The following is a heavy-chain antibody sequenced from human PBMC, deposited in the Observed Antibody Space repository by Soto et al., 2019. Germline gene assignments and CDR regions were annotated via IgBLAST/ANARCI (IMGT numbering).Heavy chain of an antibody. Sequence: EVQLVESGGGLVQPGGSLRLSCAASGFTVSSNYMSWVRQAPGKGLEWVSVIYSGGSTYYADSVKGRFTISRDNSKNTLYLQMISLRAEDTAVYYCGRDFMVASRPERYYYYAMDVWGQGTTVTFSS. V-gene: IGHV3-66*01. CDR3: GRDFMVASRPERYYYYAMDV. D-gene: IGHD5-12*01. J-gene: IGHJ6*02. CDR1: GFTVSSNY. CDR2: IYSGGST.